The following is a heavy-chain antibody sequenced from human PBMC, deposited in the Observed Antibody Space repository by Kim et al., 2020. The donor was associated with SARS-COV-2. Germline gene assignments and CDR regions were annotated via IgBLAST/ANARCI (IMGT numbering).Heavy chain of an antibody. V-gene: IGHV3-23*01. D-gene: IGHD2-2*01. CDR2: ISGSGGST. Sequence: GVSLRLSCAASGFTFSSYAMSWVRQAPGKGLEWVSAISGSGGSTYYADSVKGRFTISRDNSKNTLYLQMNSLRVEDTAVYCCAKDPAANTYYYYYYMDVWGKGTTVTVSS. J-gene: IGHJ6*03. CDR1: GFTFSSYA. CDR3: AKDPAANTYYYYYYMDV.